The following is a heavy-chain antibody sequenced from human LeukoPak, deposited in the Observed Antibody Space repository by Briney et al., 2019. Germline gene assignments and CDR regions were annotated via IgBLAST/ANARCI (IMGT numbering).Heavy chain of an antibody. Sequence: ASVKVSCKASGYTFTGYYMHWVRQAPGQGLEWMGWINPDSGGTNYAQKFQGRVTMTRDTSISTAYMELSRLRSDDTAVYYCATLRYCSSTSCPVANNWFDPWGQGTLVTVSS. CDR1: GYTFTGYY. CDR2: INPDSGGT. D-gene: IGHD2-2*01. J-gene: IGHJ5*02. CDR3: ATLRYCSSTSCPVANNWFDP. V-gene: IGHV1-2*02.